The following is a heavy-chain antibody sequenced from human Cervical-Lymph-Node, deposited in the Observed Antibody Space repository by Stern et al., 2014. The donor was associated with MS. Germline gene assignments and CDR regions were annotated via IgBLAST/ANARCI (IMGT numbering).Heavy chain of an antibody. CDR2: IYWDDEK. D-gene: IGHD3-3*01. CDR1: GFSLSTSGVG. J-gene: IGHJ5*02. CDR3: AHRRVPSITIFGVAKTQNNWFDP. Sequence: QVPLKESGPTLVKPTQTLTLTCTFSGFSLSTSGVGVGWLRQPPGKALEXLALIYWDDEKRDSPSLKSRLTITKDTSKNQVVLTMTNMDPVDTATYYCAHRRVPSITIFGVAKTQNNWFDPWGQGTLVTVSS. V-gene: IGHV2-5*02.